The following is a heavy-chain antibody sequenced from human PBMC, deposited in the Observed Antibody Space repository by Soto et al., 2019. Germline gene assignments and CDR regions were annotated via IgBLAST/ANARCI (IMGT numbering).Heavy chain of an antibody. D-gene: IGHD1-20*01. CDR1: GFTFSNYG. J-gene: IGHJ6*02. Sequence: QVQLVESGGGVVQPGRSLRLSCAASGFTFSNYGIHWVRQAPGKGLEWVAVISYAGSHKYYADSVKGRFTISRDNSKNTXCLXMXTLRVEDTAVYYCAKERLRDNWNDVVGAYYYYGMDVWGQGTTVTVSS. V-gene: IGHV3-30*18. CDR3: AKERLRDNWNDVVGAYYYYGMDV. CDR2: ISYAGSHK.